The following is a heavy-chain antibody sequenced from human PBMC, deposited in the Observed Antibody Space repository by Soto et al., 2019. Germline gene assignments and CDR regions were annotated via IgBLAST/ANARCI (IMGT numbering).Heavy chain of an antibody. J-gene: IGHJ4*02. CDR2: MSRSSRYI. Sequence: WGSLRLSCAASGFPFNSYSMNWVRQAPGKGLEWVSSMSRSSRYIYYADSVKGRFTISRDNAKNSVYLQMNSLRAEDTAVYYCARDGGVAATLANYFDYWGQGTLVTVSS. D-gene: IGHD2-15*01. CDR3: ARDGGVAATLANYFDY. CDR1: GFPFNSYS. V-gene: IGHV3-21*01.